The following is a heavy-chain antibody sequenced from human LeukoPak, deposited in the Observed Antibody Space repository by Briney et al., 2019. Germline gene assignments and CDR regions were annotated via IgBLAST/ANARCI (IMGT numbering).Heavy chain of an antibody. Sequence: GESLKISCKGSGYSFTSYWIGWVRQMPGKGLEWMGIICPGDSDTRYSPSFQGQVTISADKSISTAYLQWSSLKASDTAMYYCARASYDFWSGYYSPSHLDVWGKGTTVTVSS. D-gene: IGHD3-3*01. CDR3: ARASYDFWSGYYSPSHLDV. V-gene: IGHV5-51*01. CDR2: ICPGDSDT. CDR1: GYSFTSYW. J-gene: IGHJ6*04.